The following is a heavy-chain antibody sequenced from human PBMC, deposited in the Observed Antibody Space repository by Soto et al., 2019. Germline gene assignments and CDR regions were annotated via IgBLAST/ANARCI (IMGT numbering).Heavy chain of an antibody. CDR2: ISGSDGST. Sequence: PGGSLRLSCAASGFTFSSYAMSWVRQAPGKGLEWVSAISGSDGSTYYADSVKGRFTISRDNSKNTLYLQMNSLRAEDTAVYYCGRGSGPRGRPYWGQGILVTVS. D-gene: IGHD1-26*01. CDR1: GFTFSSYA. CDR3: GRGSGPRGRPY. J-gene: IGHJ4*02. V-gene: IGHV3-23*01.